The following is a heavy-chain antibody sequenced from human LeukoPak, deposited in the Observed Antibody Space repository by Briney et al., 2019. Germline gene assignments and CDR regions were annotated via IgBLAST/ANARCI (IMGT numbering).Heavy chain of an antibody. Sequence: GGSLRLSCAASGFSFSSYSMNWVRQAPGKGLEWVSSISSSSSYIYYADSVKGRFTISRDNAKNLLYLQMNSLRAEDTAVYYCARVLPDSSGWNFDYWGQGTLVTVSS. V-gene: IGHV3-21*01. CDR3: ARVLPDSSGWNFDY. CDR1: GFSFSSYS. D-gene: IGHD6-19*01. CDR2: ISSSSSYI. J-gene: IGHJ4*02.